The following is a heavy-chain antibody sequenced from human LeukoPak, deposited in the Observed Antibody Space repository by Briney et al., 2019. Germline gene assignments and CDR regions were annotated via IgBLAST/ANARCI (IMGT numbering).Heavy chain of an antibody. J-gene: IGHJ4*02. CDR2: IKSITDGGTT. CDR3: TTADGYSYGYGIDY. V-gene: IGHV3-15*01. D-gene: IGHD5-18*01. CDR1: GFTFSNAW. Sequence: GGSLRLSCAASGFTFSNAWMSWVRQAPGKGLEWVGRIKSITDGGTTDYAAPVKGRFTISRDDSKNTLYLQMNSLKTEDTAVYYCTTADGYSYGYGIDYWGQGTLVTVSS.